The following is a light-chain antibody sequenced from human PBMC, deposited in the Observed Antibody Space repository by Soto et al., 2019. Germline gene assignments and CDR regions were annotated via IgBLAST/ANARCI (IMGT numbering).Light chain of an antibody. V-gene: IGLV2-23*02. Sequence: QSALTQPASVSGSPGQSITISCTGTSSDVGSYNLVSWYQQHPGKAPKLMIYGVTKRPSGVSDRFSGSKSGDTASLTVSGLQAEDEADYYCCSSAGVTTFSVFGPGTKVTVL. CDR2: GVT. J-gene: IGLJ1*01. CDR3: CSSAGVTTFSV. CDR1: SSDVGSYNL.